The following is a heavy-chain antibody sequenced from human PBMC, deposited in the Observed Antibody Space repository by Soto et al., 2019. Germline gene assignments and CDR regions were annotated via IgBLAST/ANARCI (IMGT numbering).Heavy chain of an antibody. CDR3: AKELSGDRGFDY. CDR1: GFAFSIYA. Sequence: GGSLRLSCAASGFAFSIYAMSLVRQAPGKGLEWVSAISGSGGSTYYADSVKGRFTISRDNSKNTLYLQMKSLRAEDTAVYYCAKELSGDRGFDYWGQGTLVTISS. CDR2: ISGSGGST. D-gene: IGHD3-3*01. J-gene: IGHJ4*02. V-gene: IGHV3-23*01.